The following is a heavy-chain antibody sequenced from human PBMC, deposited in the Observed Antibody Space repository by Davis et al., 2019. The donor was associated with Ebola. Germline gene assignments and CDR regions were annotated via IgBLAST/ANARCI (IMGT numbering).Heavy chain of an antibody. CDR2: INPSGGST. D-gene: IGHD4-17*01. CDR1: GYTFTSYY. J-gene: IGHJ6*02. V-gene: IGHV1-46*01. Sequence: AASVKVSCKASGYTFTSYYMHWVRQAPGQGLEWMGIINPSGGSTSYAQKFQGRVTMTRDTSTSTVYMELSSLRSDDTAVYYCARDLPDYGDYENYYYYYGMDVWGQGTTVTVSS. CDR3: ARDLPDYGDYENYYYYYGMDV.